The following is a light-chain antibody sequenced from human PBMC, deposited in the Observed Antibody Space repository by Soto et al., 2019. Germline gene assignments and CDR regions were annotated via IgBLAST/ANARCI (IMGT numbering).Light chain of an antibody. CDR1: QSVSSN. J-gene: IGKJ2*01. CDR3: QQYNNWPPEGT. CDR2: GTS. Sequence: EVVMTQSPATLSVSPGERATLSCRASQSVSSNLAWYQHKPGQAPRLLIYGTSNRAAGVPARFSGSWSGTEFTLTISSLQSEDFAVYYCQQYNNWPPEGTFGQGTKLEIK. V-gene: IGKV3-15*01.